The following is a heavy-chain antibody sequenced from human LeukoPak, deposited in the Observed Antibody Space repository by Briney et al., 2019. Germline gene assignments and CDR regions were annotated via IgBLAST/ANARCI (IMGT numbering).Heavy chain of an antibody. V-gene: IGHV4-4*02. CDR3: AREYSSSWSNY. CDR2: IHHSGST. J-gene: IGHJ4*02. D-gene: IGHD6-13*01. Sequence: SETLSLTCAVSGGSISSKNWWSWVRQPPGKGLEWIGEIHHSGSTNYNPSLKSRVTISIDQSKKQFSLRLSSVTAADTAVYYCAREYSSSWSNYWGQGTLVTVSS. CDR1: GGSISSKNW.